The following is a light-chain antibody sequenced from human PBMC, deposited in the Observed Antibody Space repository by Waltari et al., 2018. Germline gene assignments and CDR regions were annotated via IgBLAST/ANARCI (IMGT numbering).Light chain of an antibody. Sequence: EIVMTQSPATLSVSPGERVTLSCRASQGVRSDLAWYHQKPGQAPSLLIHGASTRATGVPARFSGSGSETEFTLTISSRQSEDFAVYYCQQYNDWPFTVGPGTKVDIK. CDR1: QGVRSD. J-gene: IGKJ3*01. CDR2: GAS. V-gene: IGKV3-15*01. CDR3: QQYNDWPFT.